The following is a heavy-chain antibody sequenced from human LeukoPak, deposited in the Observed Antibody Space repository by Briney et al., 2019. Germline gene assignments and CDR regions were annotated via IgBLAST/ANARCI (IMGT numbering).Heavy chain of an antibody. CDR2: MNPNSGNT. J-gene: IGHJ4*02. Sequence: ASVKVSCKASGYTFTSYDINWVRQATGQGLERMGWMNPNSGNTGYAQKFQGRVTMTRNTSISTAYMELSSLRSEDTAVYYCARGMSTYYYGSGSYYNLGYWGQGTLVTVSS. D-gene: IGHD3-10*01. CDR3: ARGMSTYYYGSGSYYNLGY. CDR1: GYTFTSYD. V-gene: IGHV1-8*01.